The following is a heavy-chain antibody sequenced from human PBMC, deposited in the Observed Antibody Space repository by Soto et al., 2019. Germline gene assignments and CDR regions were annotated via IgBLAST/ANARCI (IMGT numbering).Heavy chain of an antibody. CDR1: GFTFSNYD. CDR2: IGTDGDT. Sequence: GGSLRLSCAASGFTFSNYDMLWVRQLPGKGLEWVTAIGTDGDTYSSDSVKGRFTISRENAKSSLYLKMNGLTAGDTAVYFCVRTSLNSGGGLDHWGQGTLVTVSS. D-gene: IGHD2-15*01. V-gene: IGHV3-13*01. J-gene: IGHJ4*02. CDR3: VRTSLNSGGGLDH.